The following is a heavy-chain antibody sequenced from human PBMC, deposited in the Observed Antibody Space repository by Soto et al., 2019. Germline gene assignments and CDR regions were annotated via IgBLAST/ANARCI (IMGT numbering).Heavy chain of an antibody. Sequence: QVQLVQSGPEVKKTGTSVKVSCKASGGTFSSRAISWVRQAPGQGLEWMGGIIPVFGRVNYAEKFQDRFTITADESTGTVYMELSSLRSEDTALYYCANSRGGTFLGYHGMDIWGQGTTVSVSS. CDR3: ANSRGGTFLGYHGMDI. J-gene: IGHJ6*02. D-gene: IGHD3-16*01. CDR1: GGTFSSRA. CDR2: IIPVFGRV. V-gene: IGHV1-69*01.